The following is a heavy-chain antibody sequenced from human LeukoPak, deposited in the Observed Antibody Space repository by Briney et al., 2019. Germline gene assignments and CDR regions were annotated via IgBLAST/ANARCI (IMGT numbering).Heavy chain of an antibody. Sequence: SETLSLTCTVSGGSVSSGSYYWSWIRQPPGKGLEWIGYIYYSGSTNYNPSLKSRVTISVDTSKNQFSLKLSSVTAADTAVYYCARSDYDFWSGPSDAFDIWGQGTMVTASS. CDR1: GGSVSSGSYY. V-gene: IGHV4-61*01. CDR3: ARSDYDFWSGPSDAFDI. CDR2: IYYSGST. D-gene: IGHD3-3*01. J-gene: IGHJ3*02.